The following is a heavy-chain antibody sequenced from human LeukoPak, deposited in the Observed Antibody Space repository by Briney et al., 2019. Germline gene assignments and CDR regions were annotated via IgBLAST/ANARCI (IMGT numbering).Heavy chain of an antibody. CDR1: GYTFTSYY. J-gene: IGHJ6*03. CDR3: AAGESSSTSYFSDYSYYYYYMDV. Sequence: ASVKVSCKASGYTFTSYYMHWVRQAPGQGLEWMGIINPSGGSTSYAQKFQGRVTMTRDTSTSTVYMELSSLRSEDTAVYYCAAGESSSTSYFSDYSYYYYYMDVWGKGTTVTVSS. CDR2: INPSGGST. V-gene: IGHV1-46*01. D-gene: IGHD2-2*01.